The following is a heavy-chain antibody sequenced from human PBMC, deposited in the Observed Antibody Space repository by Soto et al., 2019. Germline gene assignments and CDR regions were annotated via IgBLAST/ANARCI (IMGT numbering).Heavy chain of an antibody. Sequence: GGSLRLSCAASGFTFSSYAMHLVRQAPGKGLEWVAVISYDGSNKYYADSVKGRFTISRDNSKDTVYLQMNSLRGEDTAVYYCARGFGSAVYAAHLDYWGQGTPVTVSS. J-gene: IGHJ4*02. CDR3: ARGFGSAVYAAHLDY. D-gene: IGHD3-10*01. CDR1: GFTFSSYA. V-gene: IGHV3-30-3*01. CDR2: ISYDGSNK.